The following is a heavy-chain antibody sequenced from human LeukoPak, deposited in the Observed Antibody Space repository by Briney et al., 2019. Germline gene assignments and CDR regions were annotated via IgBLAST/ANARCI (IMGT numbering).Heavy chain of an antibody. CDR2: IYYSGST. CDR1: GGSISSYY. V-gene: IGHV4-59*01. Sequence: PSETLSLTRTVSGGSISSYYWSWIRQPPGKGLEWIGYIYYSGSTNYNPSLKSRVTISVDTSKNQFSLKLSSVTAADTAVYYCARDIKDDFWSGYFDYWGQGTLVTVSS. CDR3: ARDIKDDFWSGYFDY. J-gene: IGHJ4*02. D-gene: IGHD3-3*01.